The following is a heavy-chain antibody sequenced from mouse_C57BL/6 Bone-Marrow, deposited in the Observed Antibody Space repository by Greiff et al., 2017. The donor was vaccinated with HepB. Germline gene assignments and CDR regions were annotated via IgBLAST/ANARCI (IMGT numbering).Heavy chain of an antibody. CDR3: AIYGSSSDRYFDV. J-gene: IGHJ1*03. D-gene: IGHD1-1*01. V-gene: IGHV1-78*01. CDR2: IYPRDGST. Sequence: VQLQQSDAELVKPGASVKISCKVSGYTFTDHTIHWMKQRPEQGLEWIGYIYPRDGSTKYNEKFKGKATLTADKSSSTAYMQLNSLTSEDAAVYFCAIYGSSSDRYFDVWGTGTTVTVSS. CDR1: GYTFTDHT.